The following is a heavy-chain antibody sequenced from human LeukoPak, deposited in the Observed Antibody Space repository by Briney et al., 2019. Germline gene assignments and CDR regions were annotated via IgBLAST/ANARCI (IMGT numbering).Heavy chain of an antibody. D-gene: IGHD3-10*01. V-gene: IGHV3-20*04. CDR2: INWNGGST. J-gene: IGHJ4*02. Sequence: GGSLRLSCAASGFTFSNYALSWVRQAPGKGLEWVSGINWNGGSTGYADSVKGRFTISRDNAKNSLYLQMNSLRAEDTALYYCARGWFDRGDFDYWGQGTLVTVSS. CDR1: GFTFSNYA. CDR3: ARGWFDRGDFDY.